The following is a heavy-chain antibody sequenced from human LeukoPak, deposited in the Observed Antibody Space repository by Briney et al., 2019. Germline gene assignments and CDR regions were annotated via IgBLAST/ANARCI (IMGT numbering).Heavy chain of an antibody. V-gene: IGHV3-7*05. CDR2: IKHDGSEK. J-gene: IGHJ4*02. D-gene: IGHD3-16*01. CDR1: GFTFSSYW. CDR3: ARDGFWGNFFDY. Sequence: GGSLRLSCAASGFTFSSYWMSWVRQAPGKGLEWVANIKHDGSEKYYVDSLKGRFTISRDNAMNSLYLQMNSLRAEDTAVYYCARDGFWGNFFDYWGQGTLVTVSS.